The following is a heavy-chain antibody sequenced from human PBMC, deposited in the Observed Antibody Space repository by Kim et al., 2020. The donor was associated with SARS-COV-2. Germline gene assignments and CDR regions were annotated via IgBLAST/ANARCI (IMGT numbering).Heavy chain of an antibody. J-gene: IGHJ6*02. D-gene: IGHD5-12*01. CDR3: ASFRIVATINYYYGMDV. CDR1: GGTFSSYA. V-gene: IGHV1-69*04. CDR2: IIHILGIA. Sequence: SVKVSCKASGGTFSSYAISWVRQAPGQGLEWMGRIIHILGIANYAQKFQGRVTITADKSTSTAYMELSSLRSEDTAVYYCASFRIVATINYYYGMDVWGQGTTVTVSS.